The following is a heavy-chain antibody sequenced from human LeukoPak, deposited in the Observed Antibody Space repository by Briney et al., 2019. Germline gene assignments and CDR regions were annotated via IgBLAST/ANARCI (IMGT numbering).Heavy chain of an antibody. D-gene: IGHD1-26*01. V-gene: IGHV1-69*05. CDR1: GGTFSSYA. CDR2: IIPIFGTA. CDR3: ARSRIAGATQGALNY. Sequence: ASVKVSCKASGGTFSSYAISWVRQAPGQGLEWMGRIIPIFGTANYAQKFQGRVTITTDESTSTAYMELSSLRSEDTAVYYCARSRIAGATQGALNYWGQGTLVTVSS. J-gene: IGHJ4*02.